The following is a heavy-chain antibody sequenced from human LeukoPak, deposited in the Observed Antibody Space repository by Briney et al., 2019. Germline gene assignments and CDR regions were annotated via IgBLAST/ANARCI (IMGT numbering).Heavy chain of an antibody. V-gene: IGHV3-30*18. D-gene: IGHD3-22*01. CDR1: GFTFSSYG. CDR2: ISYDGSNK. CDR3: AKAGLAYYYDSSGYYYGMDV. Sequence: PGRSLRLSCAASGFTFSSYGMHWVRQAPGKGLEWVAVISYDGSNKYYADSVKGRFTISRDNSKNTLYLQMNSLRAEDTAVYYCAKAGLAYYYDSSGYYYGMDVWGQGTTVTVSS. J-gene: IGHJ6*02.